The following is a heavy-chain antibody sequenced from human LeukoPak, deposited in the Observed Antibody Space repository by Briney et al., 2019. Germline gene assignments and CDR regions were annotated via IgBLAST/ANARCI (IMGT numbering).Heavy chain of an antibody. CDR2: INPNSCGT. CDR3: ARDRARDGYSDAFDI. Sequence: ASVKVSCKASGYTFTGYYMHGVRQAPGQGLEWMGWINPNSCGTNYAQKFQGRVTITRDTSIRTAYMELSRLRSDDTAVYYCARDRARDGYSDAFDIWGQGTMVTVSS. CDR1: GYTFTGYY. V-gene: IGHV1-2*02. D-gene: IGHD5-24*01. J-gene: IGHJ3*02.